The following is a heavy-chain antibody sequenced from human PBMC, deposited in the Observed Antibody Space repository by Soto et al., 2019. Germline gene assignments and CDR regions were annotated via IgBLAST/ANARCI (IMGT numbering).Heavy chain of an antibody. Sequence: GRALRLSCAFSGFTFTDYWVGWVRQAPGKGLEEVANINQDGSQTNYVDSVRGRFTISRDNAKKLLYLEMNSLRVEDTAIYYCARDKAPGAYWGQGTLVTVSS. CDR3: ARDKAPGAY. J-gene: IGHJ4*02. CDR2: INQDGSQT. V-gene: IGHV3-7*01. CDR1: GFTFTDYW.